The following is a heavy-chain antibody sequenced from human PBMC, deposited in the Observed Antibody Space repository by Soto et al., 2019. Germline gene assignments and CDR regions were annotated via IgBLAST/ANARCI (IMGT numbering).Heavy chain of an antibody. CDR3: ARVITMVRGVPIFKWFDP. Sequence: SETLSLTCTVSGGSVSSGSYYWSWIRQPPGKGLEWIGNIYYSGSTNYNPSLKSRVTISVDTSKNQFSLKLSSVTAADTAVYYCARVITMVRGVPIFKWFDPWGQGTLVTVSS. CDR2: IYYSGST. D-gene: IGHD3-10*01. CDR1: GGSVSSGSYY. V-gene: IGHV4-61*01. J-gene: IGHJ5*02.